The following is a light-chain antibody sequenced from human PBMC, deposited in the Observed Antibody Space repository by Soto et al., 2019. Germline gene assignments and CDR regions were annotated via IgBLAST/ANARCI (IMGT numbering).Light chain of an antibody. CDR1: SSDVGGYNY. CDR3: SSYTSGTTSYV. Sequence: QSVLTQPASVSGSPGQSIIISCTGTSSDVGGYNYVSWYQQHPDKAPKLMIYDVNDRPSGVSNRFSGSKSGNTASLTISGLQAEDEAEYYCSSYTSGTTSYVFGTGTKVTVL. J-gene: IGLJ1*01. CDR2: DVN. V-gene: IGLV2-14*01.